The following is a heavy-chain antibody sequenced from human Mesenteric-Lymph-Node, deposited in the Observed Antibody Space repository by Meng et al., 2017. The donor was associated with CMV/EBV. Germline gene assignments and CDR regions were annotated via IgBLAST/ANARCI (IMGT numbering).Heavy chain of an antibody. CDR2: SNAGNGNT. CDR1: GYTFTSYA. Sequence: ASVKVSCKASGYTFTSYAMHWVRQAPGQRLEWMGWSNAGNGNTKYSQEFQGRVTITRDTSASTAYMELSSLRSEDMAVYYCARDGQWLVADYYYGMDVWGQGTTVTVSS. CDR3: ARDGQWLVADYYYGMDV. V-gene: IGHV1-3*02. D-gene: IGHD6-19*01. J-gene: IGHJ6*02.